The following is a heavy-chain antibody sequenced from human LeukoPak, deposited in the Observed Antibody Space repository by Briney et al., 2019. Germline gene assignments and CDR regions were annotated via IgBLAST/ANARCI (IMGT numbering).Heavy chain of an antibody. CDR2: TSTSGGSA. CDR1: GFTFSNNA. CDR3: ARYSGSYYYPPAWDL. Sequence: GGSLRPSCAASGFTFSNNAMSWVRQAPGKGLEWVSATSTSGGSAYYADSVKGRFTISRDNSKNTLYLQMDSLRADDTAVYYCARYSGSYYYPPAWDLWGQGTLVTVSS. V-gene: IGHV3-23*01. D-gene: IGHD1-26*01. J-gene: IGHJ4*02.